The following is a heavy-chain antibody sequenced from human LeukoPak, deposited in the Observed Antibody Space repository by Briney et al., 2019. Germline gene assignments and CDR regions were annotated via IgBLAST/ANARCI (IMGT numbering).Heavy chain of an antibody. CDR2: IIPIFDTA. V-gene: IGHV1-69*05. J-gene: IGHJ6*03. CDR3: AFGLGYYYYMHV. D-gene: IGHD3-10*01. Sequence: SVKVSCKASGGTFSSYGISWVRQAPGQGLEWMGRIIPIFDTANYAQKFQGRVTITTDESTSTAYMELSSLRSEDTAVYYCAFGLGYYYYMHVWGKGTTVTVSS. CDR1: GGTFSSYG.